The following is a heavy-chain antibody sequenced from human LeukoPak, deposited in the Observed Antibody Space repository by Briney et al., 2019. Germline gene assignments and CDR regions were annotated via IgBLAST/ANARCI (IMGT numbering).Heavy chain of an antibody. CDR2: ISGSGGNT. CDR1: GFTFSTYA. Sequence: PGGSLRLSCAASGFTFSTYAMSWVRQAPGKGLEWVSGISGSGGNTYYADAVKGRFTISRDNSKNTLYLHMNSLRADDTAVYYCANGYSSGGGFDYWGQGTLVTVSS. J-gene: IGHJ4*02. D-gene: IGHD6-19*01. CDR3: ANGYSSGGGFDY. V-gene: IGHV3-23*01.